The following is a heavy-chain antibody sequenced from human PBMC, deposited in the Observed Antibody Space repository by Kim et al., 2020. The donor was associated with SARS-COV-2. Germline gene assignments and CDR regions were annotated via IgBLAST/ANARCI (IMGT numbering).Heavy chain of an antibody. J-gene: IGHJ4*02. Sequence: GGSLRLSCAASGFTFSSYGMHWVRQAPGKGLEWVAVIWYDGSNKYYADSVKGRFTISIDNSKNTLNLQMNSLRAEDTAVYYCARGFHDYPDYWGQGTLVTVSS. D-gene: IGHD3-16*01. CDR1: GFTFSSYG. V-gene: IGHV3-33*01. CDR3: ARGFHDYPDY. CDR2: IWYDGSNK.